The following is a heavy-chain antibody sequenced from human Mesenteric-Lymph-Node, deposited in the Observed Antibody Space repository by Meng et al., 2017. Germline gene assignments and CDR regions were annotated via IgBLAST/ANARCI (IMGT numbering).Heavy chain of an antibody. D-gene: IGHD2-2*01. Sequence: EVQLVESGGGLVKPGGSLRLSCAASGFTFSSYSMNWVRQAQGKGLEWVSSISSSSSYIYYADSVKGRFTISRDNAKNSLYLQMNSLRAEDTALYYCARDPGGEAAIGLWGRGTLVTVSS. J-gene: IGHJ2*01. CDR2: ISSSSSYI. V-gene: IGHV3-21*01. CDR3: ARDPGGEAAIGL. CDR1: GFTFSSYS.